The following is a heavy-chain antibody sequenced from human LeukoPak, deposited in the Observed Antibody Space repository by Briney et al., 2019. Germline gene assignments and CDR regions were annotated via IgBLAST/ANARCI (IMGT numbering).Heavy chain of an antibody. CDR1: GGSISSYY. CDR2: IYYSGST. D-gene: IGHD6-6*01. V-gene: IGHV4-59*01. J-gene: IGHJ3*02. Sequence: SETLSLTCTVSGGSISSYYWSWIRQPPGKGLEWIGYIYYSGSTNYNPSLKSRVTISVDTSKNQFSLKLSSVTAADTAVYYCARESRYSSSLGRAFDIWGQGTMVTVSS. CDR3: ARESRYSSSLGRAFDI.